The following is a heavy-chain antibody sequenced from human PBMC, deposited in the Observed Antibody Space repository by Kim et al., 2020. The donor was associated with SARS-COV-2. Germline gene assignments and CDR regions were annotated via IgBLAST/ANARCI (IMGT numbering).Heavy chain of an antibody. J-gene: IGHJ6*03. V-gene: IGHV1-8*01. CDR1: GYTFTSYD. D-gene: IGHD3-3*01. CDR3: ARGRQDYDFWSGYYTPYYYYYMDV. Sequence: ASVKVSCKASGYTFTSYDINWVRQATGQGLEWMGWMNPNSGNTGYAQKFQGRVTMTRNTSISTAYTELSSLRSEDTAVYYCARGRQDYDFWSGYYTPYYYYYMDVWGEGTTVTVSS. CDR2: MNPNSGNT.